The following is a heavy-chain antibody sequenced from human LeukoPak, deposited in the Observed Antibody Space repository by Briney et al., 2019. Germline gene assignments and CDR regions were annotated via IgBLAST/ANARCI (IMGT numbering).Heavy chain of an antibody. Sequence: GASVKVSCKASCYTFTSYGILWVRQAPGQGLEWMGWISGYNGNTNNAHKFQARVTMTTDTSTSTAYMELRSLRSDDTAVYYCASGYSGYDSYFDYWGQGTLVTVSS. CDR2: ISGYNGNT. CDR3: ASGYSGYDSYFDY. V-gene: IGHV1-18*01. CDR1: CYTFTSYG. D-gene: IGHD5-12*01. J-gene: IGHJ4*02.